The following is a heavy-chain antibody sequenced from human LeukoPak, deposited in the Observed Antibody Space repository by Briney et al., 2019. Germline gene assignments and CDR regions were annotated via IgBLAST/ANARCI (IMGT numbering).Heavy chain of an antibody. Sequence: GGSLRLSCAASGFTFSSYAMSWVRQAPGKGLEWVSAISGSGGSTYYADSVKGRFTISRDNSKSTLYLQMNSLRAEDTAVYYCAKVYSSRFCFDYWGQGTLVTVSS. CDR2: ISGSGGST. D-gene: IGHD6-13*01. J-gene: IGHJ4*02. V-gene: IGHV3-23*01. CDR3: AKVYSSRFCFDY. CDR1: GFTFSSYA.